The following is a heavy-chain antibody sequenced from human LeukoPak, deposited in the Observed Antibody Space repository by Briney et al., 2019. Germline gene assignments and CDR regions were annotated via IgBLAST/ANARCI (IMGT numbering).Heavy chain of an antibody. CDR2: ISADNGFT. V-gene: IGHV1-18*01. J-gene: IGHJ4*02. D-gene: IGHD5-24*01. CDR1: GYTFTSYG. CDR3: ARARWLPLVGDY. Sequence: ASVTVSFKASGYTFTSYGISWVRQAPGQGLEWMGWISADNGFTNYAQKLQGRVTMTTDTSTSTAYMELRSLRSDDTAVYFCARARWLPLVGDYWGQGTLVTDSS.